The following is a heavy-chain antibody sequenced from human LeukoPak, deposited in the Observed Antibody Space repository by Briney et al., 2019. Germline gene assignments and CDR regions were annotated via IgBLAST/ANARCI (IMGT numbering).Heavy chain of an antibody. V-gene: IGHV4-59*01. Sequence: GGSISSYYRSWIRQPPGKGLEWIGYIYYSGSTNYNPSLKSRVTISVDTSKNQFSLKLSSVTAADTAVYYCARDRRGLDYWGQGTLVTVSS. D-gene: IGHD3-16*01. CDR2: IYYSGST. CDR3: ARDRRGLDY. CDR1: GGSISSYY. J-gene: IGHJ4*02.